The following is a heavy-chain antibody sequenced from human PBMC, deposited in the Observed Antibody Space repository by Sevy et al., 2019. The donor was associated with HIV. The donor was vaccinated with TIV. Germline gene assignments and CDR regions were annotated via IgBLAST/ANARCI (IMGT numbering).Heavy chain of an antibody. CDR1: GFTFSSYW. CDR3: ARAGIVVVPAAMSYYYYGMDV. V-gene: IGHV3-74*01. D-gene: IGHD2-2*01. J-gene: IGHJ6*02. Sequence: GGSLRLSCAASGFTFSSYWMHWVRQAPGKGLVWVSRINSDGSSTSYADSVKGRFTISSDNAKNTLYLQMNSLRAEDTAVYYCARAGIVVVPAAMSYYYYGMDVWGQGTTVTVSS. CDR2: INSDGSST.